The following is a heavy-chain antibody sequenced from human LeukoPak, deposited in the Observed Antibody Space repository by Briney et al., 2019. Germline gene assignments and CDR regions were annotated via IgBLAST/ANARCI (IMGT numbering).Heavy chain of an antibody. CDR1: GFTFDDYA. CDR2: ISWNSANI. Sequence: GGSLRLSCAASGFTFDDYAMHWVRQAPGKGLEWVSGISWNSANIAYADCVKGRFTISRDNAKNSLFLQMNSLRTEDTALYYCAKDFTYDISTGYSENWGQGTLVTVSS. V-gene: IGHV3-9*01. D-gene: IGHD3-9*01. CDR3: AKDFTYDISTGYSEN. J-gene: IGHJ4*02.